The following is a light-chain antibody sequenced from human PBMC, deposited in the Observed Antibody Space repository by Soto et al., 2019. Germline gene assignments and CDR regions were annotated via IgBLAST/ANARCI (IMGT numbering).Light chain of an antibody. CDR3: SSYTSSSTPPYV. J-gene: IGLJ1*01. Sequence: QSALTQPASVSGSPGQSITISCTGTSSDVGGYNYVSWYQQHPGKAPKLMIYDVSNRPSGVSNRFSGSKSGNTASLTISGLQAEDAADYYCSSYTSSSTPPYVFGTGTQLTVL. V-gene: IGLV2-14*01. CDR1: SSDVGGYNY. CDR2: DVS.